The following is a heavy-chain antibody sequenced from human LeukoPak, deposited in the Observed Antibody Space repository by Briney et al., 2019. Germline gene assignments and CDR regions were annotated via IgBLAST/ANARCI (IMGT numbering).Heavy chain of an antibody. J-gene: IGHJ4*02. CDR1: GYTFAAYF. CDR3: ARVGFTSSWSNFDY. CDR2: INPNGGDT. D-gene: IGHD6-13*01. V-gene: IGHV1-2*06. Sequence: GASVKVSCKASGYTFAAYFIHWVRQAPGKGLDWMGRINPNGGDTNYAQKFQGRVTMTGDTSISTAYMELSSLRSDDTAMYYCARVGFTSSWSNFDYWGQGTLVTVSS.